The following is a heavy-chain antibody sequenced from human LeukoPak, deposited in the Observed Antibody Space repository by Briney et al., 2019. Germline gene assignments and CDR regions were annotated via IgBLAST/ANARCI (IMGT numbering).Heavy chain of an antibody. J-gene: IGHJ4*02. CDR2: IYYSGST. Sequence: PSETLSLACTVSGGSISSYYWSWIRQPPGKGLEWIGYIYYSGSTNYNPSLKSRVTIPVDTSKNQFSLKLSSVTAADTAVYYCARVKLRTSYYFDYWGQGTLVTVSS. CDR3: ARVKLRTSYYFDY. V-gene: IGHV4-59*01. D-gene: IGHD1-7*01. CDR1: GGSISSYY.